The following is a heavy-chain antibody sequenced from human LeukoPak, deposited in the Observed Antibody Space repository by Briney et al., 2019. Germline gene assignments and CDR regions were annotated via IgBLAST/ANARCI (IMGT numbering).Heavy chain of an antibody. D-gene: IGHD1-26*01. V-gene: IGHV1-18*01. CDR1: GYTFTSYG. CDR2: ISAYNGNT. CDR3: AREGTGSYTLVFGPYYYYYMDV. J-gene: IGHJ6*03. Sequence: ASVKVSCKASGYTFTSYGISWVRQAPGQGLVWMGWISAYNGNTNYAQKLQGRVTMTTDTSTSTAYMELRSLRSDDTAVYYCAREGTGSYTLVFGPYYYYYMDVWGKGTTVTVSS.